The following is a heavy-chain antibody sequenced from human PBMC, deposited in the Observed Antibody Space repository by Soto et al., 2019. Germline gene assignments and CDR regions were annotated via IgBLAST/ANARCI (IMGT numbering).Heavy chain of an antibody. CDR1: GYTFTSYD. Sequence: ASVKVSCKASGYTFTSYDINWVRQATGQGLEWMGWMNPNSGNTGYAQKFQGRVTMTRNTSISTAYMELSSLRSEDTAVYYCARDSSSWLYYYYGMDVWGQGTTVTVSS. D-gene: IGHD6-13*01. CDR2: MNPNSGNT. CDR3: ARDSSSWLYYYYGMDV. V-gene: IGHV1-8*01. J-gene: IGHJ6*02.